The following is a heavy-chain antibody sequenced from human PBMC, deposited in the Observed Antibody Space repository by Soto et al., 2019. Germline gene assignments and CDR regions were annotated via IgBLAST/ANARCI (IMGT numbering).Heavy chain of an antibody. D-gene: IGHD6-13*01. CDR2: IDSSDAYT. J-gene: IGHJ4*02. CDR3: ARRTAASGKDF. Sequence: GESLKFSCKGSGYTFTSYWISWVRQMPGKGLEWMGRIDSSDAYTTYSPAFQGHVIMSVDRSVTTAYLQWSSLKASDTAIYYCARRTAASGKDFWGQGTLVTVSS. V-gene: IGHV5-10-1*01. CDR1: GYTFTSYW.